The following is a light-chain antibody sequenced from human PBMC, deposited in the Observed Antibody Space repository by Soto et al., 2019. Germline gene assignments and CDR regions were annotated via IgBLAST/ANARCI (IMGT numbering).Light chain of an antibody. CDR1: QSVGRDF. V-gene: IGKV3-20*01. CDR2: HAS. J-gene: IGKJ4*01. Sequence: EIVLTQSPGTLSLSPGERATLSCRASQSVGRDFLAWYQHKPGQAPRLLIHHASSRATGIPDRFSGSGSGTDFILTISRLEPEDFALYYCQQYASSPLTFGGGTKVEIK. CDR3: QQYASSPLT.